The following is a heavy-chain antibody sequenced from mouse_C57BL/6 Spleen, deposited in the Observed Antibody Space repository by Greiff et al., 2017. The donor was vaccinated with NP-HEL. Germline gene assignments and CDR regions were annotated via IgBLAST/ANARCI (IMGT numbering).Heavy chain of an antibody. CDR2: IYPRSGNT. CDR1: GYTFTSYG. V-gene: IGHV1-81*01. CDR3: ARSDYRGYFDY. D-gene: IGHD2-4*01. J-gene: IGHJ2*01. Sequence: VQLVESGAELARPGASVKLSCKASGYTFTSYGISWVKQRTGQGLEWIGEIYPRSGNTYYNEKFKGKATLTADKSSSTAYMELRSLTSEDSAVYFCARSDYRGYFDYWGQGTTLTVSS.